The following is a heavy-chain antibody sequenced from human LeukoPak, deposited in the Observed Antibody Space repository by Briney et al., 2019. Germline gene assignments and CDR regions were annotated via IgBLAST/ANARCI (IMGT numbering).Heavy chain of an antibody. J-gene: IGHJ6*02. V-gene: IGHV3-21*01. CDR3: ARDPTEYYDFWSGYYYYYYGMDV. Sequence: GGSLRLSCAASGFTSSSYSMNWVRQAPGKGLEWVSSISSSSSYIYYADSVKGRFTISRDNAKNSLYLQMNSLRAEDTAVYYCARDPTEYYDFWSGYYYYYYGMDVWGQGTTVTVSS. CDR1: GFTSSSYS. CDR2: ISSSSSYI. D-gene: IGHD3-3*01.